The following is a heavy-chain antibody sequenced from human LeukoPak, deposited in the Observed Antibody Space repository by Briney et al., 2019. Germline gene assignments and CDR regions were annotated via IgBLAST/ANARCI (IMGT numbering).Heavy chain of an antibody. D-gene: IGHD3-22*01. CDR1: GESSFSSYY. J-gene: IGHJ4*02. CDR2: INHSGYT. CDR3: SRQVVGNDY. V-gene: IGHV4-34*01. Sequence: SETLSLTCAVYGESSFSSYYWSWIRQTPGGALEWIGEINHSGYTNYNPSLKSRVTLSIDTSKNQFSLRLNSVTAADTAVYYCSRQVVGNDYWGQGTRVTVSS.